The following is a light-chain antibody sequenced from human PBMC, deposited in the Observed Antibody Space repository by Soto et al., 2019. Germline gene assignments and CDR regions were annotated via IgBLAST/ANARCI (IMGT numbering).Light chain of an antibody. CDR1: SSDVGGYNY. CDR2: EVS. J-gene: IGLJ2*01. Sequence: QSALTQPASVSXSPGQSITISCTGTSSDVGGYNYVSWYQQHPGKAPKLMIYEVSNRPSGVSSRFSGSKSGNTASLTISGLQAEDEADYYCSSYTTSSTVVFGGGTKLTVL. CDR3: SSYTTSSTVV. V-gene: IGLV2-14*01.